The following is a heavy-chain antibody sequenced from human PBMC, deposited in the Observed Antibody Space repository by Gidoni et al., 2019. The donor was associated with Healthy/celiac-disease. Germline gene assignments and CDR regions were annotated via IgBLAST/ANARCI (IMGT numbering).Heavy chain of an antibody. CDR3: AKVGGSGSFGADLRSYYYYYGMDV. CDR1: GFTFSRYG. CDR2: ISYEGSNK. Sequence: QVQLVDSGGGVVQPGRSLRLSCAASGFTFSRYGTHSVRPDPGNGLERVAVISYEGSNKYYADSVKGRFTISRDNSKNTLYLQMNSLRAEDTAVYYCAKVGGSGSFGADLRSYYYYYGMDVWGQGTTVTVSS. D-gene: IGHD3-10*01. V-gene: IGHV3-30*18. J-gene: IGHJ6*02.